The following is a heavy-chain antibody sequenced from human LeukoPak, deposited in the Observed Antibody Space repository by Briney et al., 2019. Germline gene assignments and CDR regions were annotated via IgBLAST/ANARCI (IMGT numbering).Heavy chain of an antibody. V-gene: IGHV3-23*01. J-gene: IGHJ4*02. D-gene: IGHD3-22*01. Sequence: GGSLRLSCAASGFTFSSYAMSWVRQAPGKGLEWVSAISGSGGSTYYADSVKGRFTISRDNSKNTLYLQMNSLRAEDTAVYYCAKDGRDYYDSSGYYGYWGQGTLVTVSS. CDR2: ISGSGGST. CDR1: GFTFSSYA. CDR3: AKDGRDYYDSSGYYGY.